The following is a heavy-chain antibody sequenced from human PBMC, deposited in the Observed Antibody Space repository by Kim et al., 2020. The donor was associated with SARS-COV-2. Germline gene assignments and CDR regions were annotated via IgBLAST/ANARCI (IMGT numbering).Heavy chain of an antibody. Sequence: SETLSLTCTVSGGSISSGGYYWSWIRQHPGKGLEWIGDIYYSGSTYYNPSLKSRVTISVDTSKNQFSLKLSSVTAADTAVYSCARAMGGITIFGVVTLSAFDIWGQGTMVTVSS. CDR1: GGSISSGGYY. J-gene: IGHJ3*02. D-gene: IGHD3-3*01. V-gene: IGHV4-31*03. CDR2: IYYSGST. CDR3: ARAMGGITIFGVVTLSAFDI.